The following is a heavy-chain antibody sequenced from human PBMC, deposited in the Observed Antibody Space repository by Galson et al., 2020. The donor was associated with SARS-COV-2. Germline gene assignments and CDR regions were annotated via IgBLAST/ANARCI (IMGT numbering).Heavy chain of an antibody. CDR2: IHLGAST. Sequence: SETLSLTCAVSGGSIRSDTYSWSWIRQPPGKGLEWIGYIHLGASTYYNPSLKSRVTISVDRVKNQFSLKLSSVTAADTAVYYCARRDYYGSGRDGYFYYYMDVWGKGTTVTISS. J-gene: IGHJ6*03. CDR3: ARRDYYGSGRDGYFYYYMDV. D-gene: IGHD3-10*01. V-gene: IGHV4-30-2*01. CDR1: GGSIRSDTYS.